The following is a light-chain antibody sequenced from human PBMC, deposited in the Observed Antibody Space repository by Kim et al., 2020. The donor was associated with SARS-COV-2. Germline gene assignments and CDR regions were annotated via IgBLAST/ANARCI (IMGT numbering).Light chain of an antibody. V-gene: IGLV1-44*01. CDR3: SAWDDSLNGVI. J-gene: IGLJ2*01. CDR1: TSNIGTKA. CDR2: SDE. Sequence: GQRVNISCSGSTSNIGTKAVNWYQQLPGTAPELLKYSDEQRPSGGPERFYGFKSGTTAARAISGLQSEDEADYYCSAWDDSLNGVIFGGGTQLTVL.